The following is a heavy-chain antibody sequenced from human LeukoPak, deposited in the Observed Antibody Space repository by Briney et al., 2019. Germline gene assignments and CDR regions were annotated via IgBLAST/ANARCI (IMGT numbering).Heavy chain of an antibody. CDR1: GASLSNYY. Sequence: SETLSLTCTVSGASLSNYYWTWIRQPPGKGLEWIGYIYNSGSTNYDPSLKSRVTISVDTSKNQFSLKLSSVTAADTAVYYCARVHSEAGFLFDYWGQGTLVTVSS. CDR2: IYNSGST. V-gene: IGHV4-59*01. D-gene: IGHD6-13*01. J-gene: IGHJ4*02. CDR3: ARVHSEAGFLFDY.